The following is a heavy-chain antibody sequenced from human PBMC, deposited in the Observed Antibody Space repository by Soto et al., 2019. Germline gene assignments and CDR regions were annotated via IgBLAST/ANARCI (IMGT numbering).Heavy chain of an antibody. D-gene: IGHD2-2*01. CDR3: ARNKAAVVPAGLSYYFDY. CDR1: GGSISSYY. J-gene: IGHJ4*02. V-gene: IGHV4-59*01. Sequence: SETLSLTCTVSGGSISSYYWSWIRQPPGKGLEWIGYIYYSGSTNYNPSLKSRVTISVDTSKNQFSLKLSSVTAADTAVYYCARNKAAVVPAGLSYYFDYWGQETLVTVS. CDR2: IYYSGST.